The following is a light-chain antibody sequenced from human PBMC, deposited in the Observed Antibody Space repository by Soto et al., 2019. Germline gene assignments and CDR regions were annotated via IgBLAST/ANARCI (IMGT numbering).Light chain of an antibody. CDR3: QQYKNWSWT. CDR1: QTVSSN. V-gene: IGKV3-15*01. CDR2: GAS. Sequence: EIVMTQSPATLSVSPGERATLSCRASQTVSSNLAWYLQKPGQAPRLVMYGASTRATGIPARFSGSGSGTEFTLTISGLQSEDLAVYYCQQYKNWSWTFGQGTKVEIK. J-gene: IGKJ1*01.